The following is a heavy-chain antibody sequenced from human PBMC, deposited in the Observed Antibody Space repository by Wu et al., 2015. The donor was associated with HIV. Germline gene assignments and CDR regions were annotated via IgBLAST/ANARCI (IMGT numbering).Heavy chain of an antibody. Sequence: QVHLVQFGGEVKKPGSSVKVTCKASGDGFTSYAVSWVRQAPGQGLEWMGGFDPKDGEIVYAQNFQGRLTMTEDTSTDTAYVELRSLRFEDTAVYYCTTLRGGYYAGSDIPAAFDIWGQGTMVTVSP. CDR1: GDGFTSYA. V-gene: IGHV1-24*01. J-gene: IGHJ3*02. CDR3: TTLRGGYYAGSDIPAAFDI. CDR2: FDPKDGEI. D-gene: IGHD3-10*01.